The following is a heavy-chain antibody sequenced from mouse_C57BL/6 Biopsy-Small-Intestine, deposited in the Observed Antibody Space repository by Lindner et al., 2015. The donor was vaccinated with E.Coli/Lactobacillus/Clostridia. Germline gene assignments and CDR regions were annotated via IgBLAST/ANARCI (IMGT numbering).Heavy chain of an antibody. V-gene: IGHV1-82*01. J-gene: IGHJ2*01. Sequence: VQLQESGPELVKPGASVKISCKASGYAFSSSWMNWVKQRPGKGLEWIGRIYPGDGDTNYNGKFKGKATLTADKSSSTAYMQLSSLTPEDSAVYFCANYGSSENFDYWGQGTTLTVSS. D-gene: IGHD1-1*01. CDR2: IYPGDGDT. CDR1: GYAFSSSW. CDR3: ANYGSSENFDY.